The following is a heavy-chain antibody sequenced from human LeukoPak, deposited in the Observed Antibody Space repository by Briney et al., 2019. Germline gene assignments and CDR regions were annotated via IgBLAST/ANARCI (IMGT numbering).Heavy chain of an antibody. CDR3: ARDHNYAFDN. J-gene: IGHJ4*02. CDR2: IGIVSGNT. CDR1: CFSFIDYS. V-gene: IGHV3-48*04. D-gene: IGHD1-1*01. Sequence: SGGSLRLSCAASCFSFIDYSINCVRHAPGKWLEWISYIGIVSGNTKYADSVKGRFTISGDSAKNSLYLQMNSLRVEDTAVYYCARDHNYAFDNWGQGTLVTVSS.